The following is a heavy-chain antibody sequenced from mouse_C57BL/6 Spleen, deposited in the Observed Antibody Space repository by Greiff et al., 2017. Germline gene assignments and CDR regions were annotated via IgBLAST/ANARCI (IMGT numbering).Heavy chain of an antibody. D-gene: IGHD4-1*01. Sequence: EVKLVESGGGLVKPGGSLKLSCAASGFTFSDYGLHWVRQAPEKGLGWVAYISSGNSTIYYADTVKGRFTISRDNDKNTLFLQMTSLRSEDTAKYYCARHWDGAYWGQGTLVTVSA. CDR2: ISSGNSTI. V-gene: IGHV5-17*01. CDR3: ARHWDGAY. CDR1: GFTFSDYG. J-gene: IGHJ3*01.